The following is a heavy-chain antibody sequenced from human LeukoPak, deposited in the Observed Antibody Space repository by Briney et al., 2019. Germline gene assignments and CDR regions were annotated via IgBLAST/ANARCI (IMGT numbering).Heavy chain of an antibody. CDR2: MNPNSGNT. V-gene: IGHV1-8*01. Sequence: ASVKVSCKASGYTFTSYDINWMRQATGQGLEWMGWMNPNSGNTGYAQKFQGRVTMTRNTSISTAYMELSSLRSEDTAVYYCARERIAAAGTFTYYYYGMDVWGQGTTVTVSS. CDR3: ARERIAAAGTFTYYYYGMDV. J-gene: IGHJ6*02. D-gene: IGHD6-13*01. CDR1: GYTFTSYD.